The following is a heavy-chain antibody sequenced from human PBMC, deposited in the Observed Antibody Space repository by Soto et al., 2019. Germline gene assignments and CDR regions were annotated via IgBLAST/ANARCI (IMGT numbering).Heavy chain of an antibody. CDR2: IYYSGST. CDR3: ARDVWGVDTAMYTYYYYYYFLDV. Sequence: SETLSLTCTVSGGSISSYYWSWIRQPPGKGLEWIGYIYYSGSTNYNPSLKSRVTISVDASKNQFSLKLSSVTAADTAVYYCARDVWGVDTAMYTYYYYYYFLDVWGKGTTVTVSS. V-gene: IGHV4-59*01. J-gene: IGHJ6*03. CDR1: GGSISSYY. D-gene: IGHD5-18*01.